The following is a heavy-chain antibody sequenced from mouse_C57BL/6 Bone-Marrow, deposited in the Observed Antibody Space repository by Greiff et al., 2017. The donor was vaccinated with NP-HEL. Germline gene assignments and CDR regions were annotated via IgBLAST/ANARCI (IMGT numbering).Heavy chain of an antibody. CDR1: GFTFSSYA. CDR2: ISDGGSYT. CDR3: ARDQDDGYPSWFAY. V-gene: IGHV5-4*01. Sequence: EVKLVESGGGLVKPGGSLKLSCAASGFTFSSYAMSWVRQTPEKRLEWVATISDGGSYTYYPDNVKGRFTISRDNAKNNLYLQMSHLKSEDTAMYYCARDQDDGYPSWFAYWGQGTLVTVSA. D-gene: IGHD2-3*01. J-gene: IGHJ3*01.